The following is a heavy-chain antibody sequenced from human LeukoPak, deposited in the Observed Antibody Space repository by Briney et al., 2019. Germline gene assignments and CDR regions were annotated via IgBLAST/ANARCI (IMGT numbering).Heavy chain of an antibody. CDR1: GFTFSSYA. Sequence: GGTLRLSCAASGFTFSSYAMSWVRQAPGKGLEWVSAISGSGGSTYFADSVKGRFTISRDNSKNMLYLQMNSLRAEDTAVYYCAKTGNPATGDYWGQGTLVTVSS. J-gene: IGHJ4*02. D-gene: IGHD1-1*01. CDR3: AKTGNPATGDY. V-gene: IGHV3-23*01. CDR2: ISGSGGST.